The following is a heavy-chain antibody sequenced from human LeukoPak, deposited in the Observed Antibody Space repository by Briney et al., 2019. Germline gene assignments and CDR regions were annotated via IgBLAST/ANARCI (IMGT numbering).Heavy chain of an antibody. CDR2: IYYSGST. V-gene: IGHV4-39*07. D-gene: IGHD3-9*01. Sequence: SETLSLTCTVSGGSISSSSYYWGWIRQPPGKGLEWIGSIYYSGSTYYNPSLKSRVTISVDTSKNQFSLKLSSVTAADTAVYYCARGKLRYIEWSKYYFDYWGQGTLVTVSS. CDR3: ARGKLRYIEWSKYYFDY. J-gene: IGHJ4*02. CDR1: GGSISSSSYY.